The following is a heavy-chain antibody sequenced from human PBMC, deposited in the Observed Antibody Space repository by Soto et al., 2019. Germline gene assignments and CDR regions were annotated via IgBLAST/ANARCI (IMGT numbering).Heavy chain of an antibody. D-gene: IGHD5-12*01. J-gene: IGHJ4*02. CDR2: IYSKAGTI. V-gene: IGHV1-18*01. CDR3: ARDIGFDIAY. CDR1: GYTFNDFG. Sequence: QVQLVQSGAEVQKPGASVKVSCKTSGYTFNDFGITWVRQAPGLGLEWLGWIYSKAGTINLAPKFQGRVIMTTDTSTRTAYMPWTSLPFDASAVSFCARDIGFDIAYWCQGTLVTVS.